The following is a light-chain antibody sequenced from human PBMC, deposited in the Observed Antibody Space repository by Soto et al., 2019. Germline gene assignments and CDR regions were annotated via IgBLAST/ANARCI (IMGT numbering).Light chain of an antibody. CDR2: EVS. V-gene: IGLV2-14*01. Sequence: QSALTQPASLSGSPGQSITISCTGTSSDIGAYDYVSWFQQHPGKAPKLIISEVSNRPSGVSNRFSGSKSGNTASLTISGLQAGDEADYYCCSYTSTSARVFGTGTKVTVL. J-gene: IGLJ1*01. CDR3: CSYTSTSARV. CDR1: SSDIGAYDY.